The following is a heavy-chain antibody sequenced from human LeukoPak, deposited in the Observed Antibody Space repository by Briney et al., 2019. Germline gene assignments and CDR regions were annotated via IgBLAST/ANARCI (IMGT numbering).Heavy chain of an antibody. Sequence: PGGSLRLSCAASGFTVSSNYMSWVRQAPGKGLEWVSVIYSGGSTYYADSVKGRFTISRDNAKNSLFLEMNSLRADDTAVYYCARGRDGDYRGYFDYWGQGTLVTVSS. J-gene: IGHJ4*02. CDR1: GFTVSSNY. D-gene: IGHD4-17*01. CDR3: ARGRDGDYRGYFDY. CDR2: IYSGGST. V-gene: IGHV3-66*01.